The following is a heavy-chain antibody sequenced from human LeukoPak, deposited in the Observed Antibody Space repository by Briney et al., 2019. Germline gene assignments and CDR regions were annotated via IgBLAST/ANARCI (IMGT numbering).Heavy chain of an antibody. CDR3: ARDNPEYSSSPYY. V-gene: IGHV3-30-3*01. Sequence: PGRSLRLSCAASGFTFSSYAMHWVRQAPGKGLEWVAVISYDGSNKYYADSVKGRFTISRDNSKNTLYLQMNSLRAEDTAVYYCARDNPEYSSSPYYWGQGTLVTVSS. J-gene: IGHJ4*02. CDR2: ISYDGSNK. D-gene: IGHD6-13*01. CDR1: GFTFSSYA.